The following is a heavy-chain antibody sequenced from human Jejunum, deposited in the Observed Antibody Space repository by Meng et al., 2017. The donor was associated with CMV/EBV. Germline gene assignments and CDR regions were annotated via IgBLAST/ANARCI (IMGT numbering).Heavy chain of an antibody. CDR2: ISASGVSA. Sequence: GGFAMTWVRQAPGKGLDWVSTISASGVSAYYADSVKGRFTISRDNSKNTLYLQINSLRADDTAVYYCAKVLNPPRMRFSYYGMDVWGQGTTVTVSS. CDR1: GGFA. J-gene: IGHJ6*02. D-gene: IGHD3-10*01. V-gene: IGHV3-23*01. CDR3: AKVLNPPRMRFSYYGMDV.